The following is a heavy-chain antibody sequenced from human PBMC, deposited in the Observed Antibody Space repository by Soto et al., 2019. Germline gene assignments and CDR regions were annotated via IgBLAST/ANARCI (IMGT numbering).Heavy chain of an antibody. CDR3: ARGEWEPPYNWFDP. D-gene: IGHD1-26*01. CDR2: IIPIFGTA. J-gene: IGHJ5*02. CDR1: GGTFSSYA. V-gene: IGHV1-69*13. Sequence: ASVKVSCKASGGTFSSYAISWVRQAPGQGLEWMGGIIPIFGTANYAQKFQGRVTITADESTSTAYMELSSLRSEDTAVYYCARGEWEPPYNWFDPWGQGTLVTVSS.